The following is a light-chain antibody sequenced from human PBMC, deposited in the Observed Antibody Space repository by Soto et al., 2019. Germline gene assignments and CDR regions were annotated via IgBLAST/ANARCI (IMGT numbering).Light chain of an antibody. CDR1: SSNIGNNY. J-gene: IGLJ1*01. CDR2: DNN. V-gene: IGLV1-51*01. CDR3: GTWDTGLSGYV. Sequence: QSVLTQPPSVSAAAGQKVTISCSGSSSNIGNNYVSWYQQLPGTAPKLLIYDNNKRPSGIPDRFSGSKSGTSATLGITGLQTGDEADYYCGTWDTGLSGYVFGTGTKLTVL.